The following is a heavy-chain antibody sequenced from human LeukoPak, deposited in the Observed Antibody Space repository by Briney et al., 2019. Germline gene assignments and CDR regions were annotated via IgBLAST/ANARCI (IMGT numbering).Heavy chain of an antibody. V-gene: IGHV1-18*01. CDR3: ARDEADILTNYPGAFDI. CDR2: ISAYNGNT. D-gene: IGHD3-9*01. J-gene: IGHJ3*02. CDR1: GYTFTSYG. Sequence: ASVKVSCKASGYTFTSYGISWVRQAPGQGLEWMGWISAYNGNTNYAQKLQGRVTMTTDTSTSTAYMELRSLRSDDTAVYYCARDEADILTNYPGAFDIWGQGTMVTVSS.